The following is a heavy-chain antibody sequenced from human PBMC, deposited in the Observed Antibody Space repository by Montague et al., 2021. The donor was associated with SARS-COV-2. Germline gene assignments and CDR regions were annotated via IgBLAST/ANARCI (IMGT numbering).Heavy chain of an antibody. CDR2: VLYTWFT. Sequence: SETLSLTCSVSGGSVRRGSYYWTWIRQPPGKGLQWIGNVLYTWFTSFNPSLKSRLTMSVDSSKNEFSLNLRSVTAADTAVYYCAMTAVIRYQYYFDNWGQGTVVAVAS. CDR1: GGSVRRGSYY. CDR3: AMTAVIRYQYYFDN. J-gene: IGHJ4*02. V-gene: IGHV4-61*01. D-gene: IGHD3-16*02.